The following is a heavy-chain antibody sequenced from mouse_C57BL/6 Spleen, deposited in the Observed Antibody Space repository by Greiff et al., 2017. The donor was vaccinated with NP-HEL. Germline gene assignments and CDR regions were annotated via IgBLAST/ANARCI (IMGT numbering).Heavy chain of an antibody. Sequence: QVQLQHPGAELVRPGSSVKLSCKASGYTFTSYWMDWVKQRPGQGLEWIGNIYPSDSETHYNQKFKDKATLTVDKSSSTAYMQLSSLTSEDSAVYYCARVTGRAYWYFDVWGTGTTVTVSS. CDR2: IYPSDSET. D-gene: IGHD4-1*01. CDR1: GYTFTSYW. J-gene: IGHJ1*03. V-gene: IGHV1-61*01. CDR3: ARVTGRAYWYFDV.